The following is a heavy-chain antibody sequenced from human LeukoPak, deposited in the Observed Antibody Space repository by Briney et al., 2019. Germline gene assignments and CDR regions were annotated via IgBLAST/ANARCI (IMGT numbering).Heavy chain of an antibody. J-gene: IGHJ4*02. Sequence: SETLSLTCTVSGGSISSGSYYWSWIRQPAGKGLEWIGRIYTSGSTNYNPSLKSRVTMSVDTSKNQFSLRLSSVTAADTAVYYCARDARYNWNYYDYRGLGTLVTVSS. D-gene: IGHD1-20*01. V-gene: IGHV4-61*02. CDR2: IYTSGST. CDR1: GGSISSGSYY. CDR3: ARDARYNWNYYDY.